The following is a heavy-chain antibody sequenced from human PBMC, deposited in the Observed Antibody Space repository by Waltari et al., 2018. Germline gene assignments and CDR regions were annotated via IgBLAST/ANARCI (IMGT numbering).Heavy chain of an antibody. CDR3: ARARRDDFWSGYYRRWDYYYYGMDV. D-gene: IGHD3-3*01. V-gene: IGHV4-39*07. CDR1: GGSISSSSYY. CDR2: IYYSGST. J-gene: IGHJ6*02. Sequence: QLQLQESGPGLVKPSETLSLTCTVSGGSISSSSYYWGWIRPPPGKGLEWIGGIYYSGSTYYYPSLKSRVTISVDTSKNQFSLKLSSVTAADTAVYYCARARRDDFWSGYYRRWDYYYYGMDVWGQGTTVTVSS.